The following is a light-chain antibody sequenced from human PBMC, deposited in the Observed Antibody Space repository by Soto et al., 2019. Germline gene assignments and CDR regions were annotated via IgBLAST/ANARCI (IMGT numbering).Light chain of an antibody. J-gene: IGKJ3*01. V-gene: IGKV1-33*01. CDR2: DAS. Sequence: DIQMTQSPSSLSASVGERVTITCQASQDISNYLNWYQQKPGKAPKLLIYDASNLETGVPSRFSGSGSGTDFTFTISSLQPEDIASHYCQQYDNLLFTFGPGTKVDIK. CDR3: QQYDNLLFT. CDR1: QDISNY.